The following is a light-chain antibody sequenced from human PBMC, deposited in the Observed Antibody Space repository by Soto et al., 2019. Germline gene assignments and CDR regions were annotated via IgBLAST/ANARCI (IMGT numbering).Light chain of an antibody. CDR1: QSVLYSSNNKNY. V-gene: IGKV4-1*01. CDR3: QQYYGTPPT. Sequence: DIVMTQSPDSLAVSLGERATINCKSSQSVLYSSNNKNYLAWYQQKPGQPPKVLIYWASTRESGVPDRFSGSGSGTDFSLTISSLQAEDVPVYYCQQYYGTPPTFGPGTKVDIK. CDR2: WAS. J-gene: IGKJ3*01.